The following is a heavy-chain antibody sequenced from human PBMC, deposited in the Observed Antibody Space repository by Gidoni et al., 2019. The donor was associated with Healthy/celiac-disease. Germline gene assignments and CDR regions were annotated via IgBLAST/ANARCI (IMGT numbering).Heavy chain of an antibody. CDR1: GGSISSSSYY. CDR2: IYYSGST. V-gene: IGHV4-39*01. D-gene: IGHD3-16*01. Sequence: QLQLQESGPGLVKPSETLSLTCTVSGGSISSSSYYWGWIRQPPGKGLEWFGSIYYSGSTYYNPSLKSRVTISVDTSKNQFSLKLSSVTAADTAVYYCARRPMRGAFDYWGQGTLVTVSS. J-gene: IGHJ4*02. CDR3: ARRPMRGAFDY.